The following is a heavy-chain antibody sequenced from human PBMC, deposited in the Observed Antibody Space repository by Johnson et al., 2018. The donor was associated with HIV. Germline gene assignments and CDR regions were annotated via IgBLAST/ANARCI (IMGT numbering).Heavy chain of an antibody. Sequence: QVQLVESGGGVVQPGRSLRLSCAASGFTFSSYGMHWVRQAPGKGLEWVAVIWYDGSNKYYADSVKGRFTISRDNSKNTLYLQMNSLIAEDTAVYYCAKVLGYSSSSRDAFDIWGQGTMVTVSS. D-gene: IGHD6-6*01. CDR3: AKVLGYSSSSRDAFDI. J-gene: IGHJ3*02. CDR2: IWYDGSNK. CDR1: GFTFSSYG. V-gene: IGHV3-33*06.